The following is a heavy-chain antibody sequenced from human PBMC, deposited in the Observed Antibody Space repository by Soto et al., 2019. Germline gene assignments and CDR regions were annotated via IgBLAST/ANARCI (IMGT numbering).Heavy chain of an antibody. V-gene: IGHV3-23*01. CDR3: EKDTPITMVRGVIMTHYGMDV. Sequence: GGSLRLSCAASGFTFSSYAMSWVRQAPGKGLEWVSAISGSGGSTYYADSVKGRFTISRDNSKNTLYLQMNSLRAEDTAVYYCEKDTPITMVRGVIMTHYGMDVWGQGTPVTVSS. CDR2: ISGSGGST. CDR1: GFTFSSYA. D-gene: IGHD3-10*01. J-gene: IGHJ6*02.